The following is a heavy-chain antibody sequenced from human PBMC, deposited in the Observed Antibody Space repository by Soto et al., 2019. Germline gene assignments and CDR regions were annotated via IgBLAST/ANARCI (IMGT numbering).Heavy chain of an antibody. V-gene: IGHV4-59*01. J-gene: IGHJ6*02. CDR1: GGSISSYY. D-gene: IGHD3-16*01. CDR2: IYYSGST. CDR3: ATKDDHKDDQPYYYGMDV. Sequence: SETLSLTCTVSGGSISSYYWSWIRQPPGKGLEWIGYIYYSGSTNYNPSLKSRVTISVDTSKNQFSLKLRSDDAAVYFCATKDDHKDDQPYYYGMDVWGQGTTVTSP.